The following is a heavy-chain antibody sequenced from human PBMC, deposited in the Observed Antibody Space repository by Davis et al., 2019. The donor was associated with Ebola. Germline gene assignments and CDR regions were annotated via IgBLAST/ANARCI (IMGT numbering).Heavy chain of an antibody. CDR1: GFTFSSYA. CDR2: IKSDESEE. CDR3: ARLSLYNSGGGGFDP. D-gene: IGHD6-19*01. V-gene: IGHV3-7*03. Sequence: AGSLRLSCAASGFTFSSYAMSWVRQAPGKGPEWVANIKSDESEEFYVDSVKGRFTISINNVKNSLYQQMNSLRAEDTAGYYCARLSLYNSGGGGFDPWGQGTLVTVSS. J-gene: IGHJ5*02.